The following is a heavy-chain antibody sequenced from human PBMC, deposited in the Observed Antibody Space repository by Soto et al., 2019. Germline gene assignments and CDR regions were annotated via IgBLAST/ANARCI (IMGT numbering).Heavy chain of an antibody. CDR3: AKDSLYYGDYAFYGMDV. J-gene: IGHJ6*02. D-gene: IGHD4-17*01. V-gene: IGHV3-30*18. CDR1: GFTFSSYG. CDR2: ISYDGSNK. Sequence: PGGSLRLSCAASGFTFSSYGMHWVRQAPGKGLEWVAVISYDGSNKYYADSVKGRFTISRDNSKNTLYLQMNSLRAEDTAVYYCAKDSLYYGDYAFYGMDVWGQGTTVTV.